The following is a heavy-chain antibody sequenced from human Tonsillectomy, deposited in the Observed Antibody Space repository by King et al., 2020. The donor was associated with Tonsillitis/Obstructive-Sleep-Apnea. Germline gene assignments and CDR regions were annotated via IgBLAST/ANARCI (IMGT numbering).Heavy chain of an antibody. CDR1: GFSLTTYGVG. Sequence: TLKESGPTLVKPTQTLTLTCTFSGFSLTTYGVGVGWLRQPPGKALEWLALIYWNDDKRYRPYLKSSLTITKDTSRSQVVLTMTNMDPMDTATYYCAHRVIRNNDWNGGAFDVWGQGTMVTVSS. J-gene: IGHJ3*01. CDR3: AHRVIRNNDWNGGAFDV. CDR2: IYWNDDK. V-gene: IGHV2-5*01. D-gene: IGHD1-1*01.